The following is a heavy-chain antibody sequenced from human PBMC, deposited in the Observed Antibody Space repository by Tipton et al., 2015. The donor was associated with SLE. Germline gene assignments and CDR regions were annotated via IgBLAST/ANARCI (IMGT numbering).Heavy chain of an antibody. V-gene: IGHV4-59*01. CDR2: IYYSGST. J-gene: IGHJ4*02. Sequence: LRLSCTVSGGSISSYHWSWIRQPPGKGLEWIGYIYYSGSTNYNPSLKSRVTISVDTSKNQFSLKLSSVTAADTAVYYCARESSSGFFDYWGQGTLVTVSS. CDR3: ARESSSGFFDY. D-gene: IGHD6-19*01. CDR1: GGSISSYH.